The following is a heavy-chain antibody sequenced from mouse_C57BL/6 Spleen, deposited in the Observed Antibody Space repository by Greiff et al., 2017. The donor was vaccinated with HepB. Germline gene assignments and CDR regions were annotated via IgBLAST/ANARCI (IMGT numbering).Heavy chain of an antibody. J-gene: IGHJ4*01. Sequence: EVKLMESGEGLVKPGGSLKLSCAASGFTFSSYAMSWVRQTPEKRLAWVAYISSGGDYIYYADTVKGRFTISRDNAGNTLYLQMSSLKSEDTAMYYCTRERSDYAMDYWGQGTSVTVSS. CDR3: TRERSDYAMDY. V-gene: IGHV5-9-1*02. CDR2: ISSGGDYI. CDR1: GFTFSSYA.